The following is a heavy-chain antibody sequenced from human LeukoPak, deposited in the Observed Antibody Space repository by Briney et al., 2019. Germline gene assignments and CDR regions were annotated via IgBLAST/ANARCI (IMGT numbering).Heavy chain of an antibody. V-gene: IGHV1-69*04. CDR1: GGTFSSYA. CDR3: ARETQNSGSYSF. J-gene: IGHJ4*02. CDR2: IIPILGIA. Sequence: GSSVKVSCKASGGTFSSYAISWVRQAPGQGLEWMGRIIPILGIANYAQKFQGRVTITADKSTSTAYMELSSLRSEDTAVYYCARETQNSGSYSFWGQGTLVTVSS. D-gene: IGHD1-26*01.